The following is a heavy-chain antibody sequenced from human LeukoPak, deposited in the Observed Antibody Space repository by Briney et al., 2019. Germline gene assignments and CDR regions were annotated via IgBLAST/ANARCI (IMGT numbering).Heavy chain of an antibody. J-gene: IGHJ3*02. CDR3: ASTYCSSTSCYPQAAFDI. D-gene: IGHD2-2*01. CDR2: IYPGDSDT. V-gene: IGHV5-51*01. CDR1: GYSFTSYW. Sequence: GESLKISCKGSGYSFTSYWIGWVRQMPGKGLEWMGIIYPGDSDTRYSPSFQGQVTISADKSISTAYLQWSSLKASHTAMYYCASTYCSSTSCYPQAAFDIWGQGTMVTVSS.